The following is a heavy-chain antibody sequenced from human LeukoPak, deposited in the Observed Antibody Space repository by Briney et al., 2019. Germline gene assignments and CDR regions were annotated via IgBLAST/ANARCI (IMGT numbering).Heavy chain of an antibody. D-gene: IGHD3-22*01. CDR3: AFKAYDGRALGAFDV. Sequence: KPSETLSLSCAVYGGSFSCYYWSWIRQPPGKGLEWIGEINHSGSTNYNPSLKSRVTISVDTSKNQFSLKLSSVTAADTGVYYCAFKAYDGRALGAFDVCGQGTMVTASS. J-gene: IGHJ3*01. CDR2: INHSGST. V-gene: IGHV4-34*01. CDR1: GGSFSCYY.